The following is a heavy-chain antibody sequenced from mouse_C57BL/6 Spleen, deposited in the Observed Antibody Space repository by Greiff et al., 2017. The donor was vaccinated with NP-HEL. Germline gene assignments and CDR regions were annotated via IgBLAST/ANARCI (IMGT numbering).Heavy chain of an antibody. CDR2: IYPRSGNT. Sequence: VKLQQSEAELARPGASVKLSCKASGYTFTSYGISWVKQRTGQGLEWIGEIYPRSGNTYYNEKFKGKATLTADKSSSTAYMELRSLTSEDSAVYFCARSDDYYFDYWGQGTTLTVSS. D-gene: IGHD2-4*01. V-gene: IGHV1-81*01. J-gene: IGHJ2*01. CDR3: ARSDDYYFDY. CDR1: GYTFTSYG.